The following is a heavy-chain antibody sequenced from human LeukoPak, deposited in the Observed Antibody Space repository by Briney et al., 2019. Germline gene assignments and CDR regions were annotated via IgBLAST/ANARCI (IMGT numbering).Heavy chain of an antibody. V-gene: IGHV3-23*01. CDR1: GFTFSSFA. J-gene: IGHJ4*02. Sequence: GASLRLSCAASGFTFSSFAMSWVRQAPGKGLECISTISVSGSTTYYADSVKGRFTISRDSSKNTLYLHMKSVRAEDTAVYCCAKGRRFLEWLLLDSWGQGILVTATS. CDR2: ISVSGSTT. CDR3: AKGRRFLEWLLLDS. D-gene: IGHD3-3*01.